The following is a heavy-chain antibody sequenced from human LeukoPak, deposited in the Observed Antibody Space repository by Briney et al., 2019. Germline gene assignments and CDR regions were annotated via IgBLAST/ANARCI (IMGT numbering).Heavy chain of an antibody. Sequence: ASVKVSCKASGGTFSSYATSWVRQAPGQGLEWMGRIIPIFGTANYAQKFQGRVTITTDESTSTAYMELSSLRSEDTAVYYCAGDLRSYYYDSSGYYYFEGFFDYWGQGTLVTVSS. CDR3: AGDLRSYYYDSSGYYYFEGFFDY. D-gene: IGHD3-22*01. CDR2: IIPIFGTA. CDR1: GGTFSSYA. J-gene: IGHJ4*02. V-gene: IGHV1-69*05.